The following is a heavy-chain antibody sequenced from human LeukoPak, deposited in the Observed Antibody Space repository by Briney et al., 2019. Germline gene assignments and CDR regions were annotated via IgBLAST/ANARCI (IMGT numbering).Heavy chain of an antibody. CDR1: GYTFTSYG. Sequence: ASVKVSCKASGYTFTSYGISWVRQAPGQGLEWMGWISAYNGNTNYAQKLQGRVTMTTDTSTSTAYMELRSLRSDDTAVYYCATITETHTRKSGYDLYYFDFWGQGTLVTVSS. CDR2: ISAYNGNT. CDR3: ATITETHTRKSGYDLYYFDF. J-gene: IGHJ4*02. V-gene: IGHV1-18*01. D-gene: IGHD5-12*01.